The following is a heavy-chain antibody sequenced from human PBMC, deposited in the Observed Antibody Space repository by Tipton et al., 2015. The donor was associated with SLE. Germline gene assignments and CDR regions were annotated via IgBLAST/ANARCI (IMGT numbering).Heavy chain of an antibody. J-gene: IGHJ4*02. D-gene: IGHD3-22*01. Sequence: LRLSCTVSGGSISSSSYYWGWIRQPPGKGLEWIGYIYYSGSTNYNPSLRSRVTMSVDTSKNQFSLKLSSVTAADTAVYYCARTHYYDHTGYSLLDYWGQGTLVTVSS. V-gene: IGHV4-61*05. CDR2: IYYSGST. CDR3: ARTHYYDHTGYSLLDY. CDR1: GGSISSSSYY.